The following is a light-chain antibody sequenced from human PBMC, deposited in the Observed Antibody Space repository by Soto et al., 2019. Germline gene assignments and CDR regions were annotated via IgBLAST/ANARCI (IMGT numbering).Light chain of an antibody. CDR1: SSDVGGYIL. Sequence: QSVLTQPASVSGSPGQSITISCTGTSSDVGGYILVSWYQQHPGKAPKLMIYEGSKRPSGVPDRFSGSKSGTSASLTITGLQSDDEADYYCAAWDDSLNGRGVFGGGTKLTVL. CDR2: EGS. CDR3: AAWDDSLNGRGV. J-gene: IGLJ3*02. V-gene: IGLV2-14*02.